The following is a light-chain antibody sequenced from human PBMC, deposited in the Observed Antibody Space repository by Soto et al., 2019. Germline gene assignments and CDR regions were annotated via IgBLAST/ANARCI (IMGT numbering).Light chain of an antibody. CDR1: QGIGDT. V-gene: IGKV3D-11*01. J-gene: IGKJ3*01. Sequence: EVVMTQSPATLSVSPGEGVTLSCRANQGIGDTLAWYQHKPGQTPRLLIYDASNRATGIPARFSGSGSGTDFTLTISSLEPEDFAVYYCQQRSNWLFGPGTKVDIK. CDR3: QQRSNWL. CDR2: DAS.